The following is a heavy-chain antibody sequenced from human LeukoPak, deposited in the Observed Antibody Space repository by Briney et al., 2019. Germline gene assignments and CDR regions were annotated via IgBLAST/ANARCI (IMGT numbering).Heavy chain of an antibody. CDR3: ARHQIPSGSYLRPPRGEGAFDI. CDR2: IYYSGST. CDR1: GGSISSFY. Sequence: SETLSLTCTVSGGSISSFYWSWIRQPPGKGLEWSGYIYYSGSTNYHPSLKSRVTISVDTSKNQFSLQVSSVTAADTAVYYCARHQIPSGSYLRPPRGEGAFDIWGQGTMVSVSS. V-gene: IGHV4-59*08. J-gene: IGHJ3*02. D-gene: IGHD1-26*01.